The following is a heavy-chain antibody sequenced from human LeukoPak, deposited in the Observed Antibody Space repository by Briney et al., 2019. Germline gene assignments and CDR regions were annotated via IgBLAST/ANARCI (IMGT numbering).Heavy chain of an antibody. CDR2: ISAYNGNT. CDR1: GYTFTSYG. CDR3: ARVREPNAGFVYYYYYMDV. D-gene: IGHD1-26*01. Sequence: GASVKVSCKASGYTFTSYGISWVRQAPGQGLEWMGWISAYNGNTNYAQKLQGRVTMTTDTSTSTAYMELRSLRSDDTAVYYCARVREPNAGFVYYYYYMDVWGKGTTVTVSS. V-gene: IGHV1-18*01. J-gene: IGHJ6*03.